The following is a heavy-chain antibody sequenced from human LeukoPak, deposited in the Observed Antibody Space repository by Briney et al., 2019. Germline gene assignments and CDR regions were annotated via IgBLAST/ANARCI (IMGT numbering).Heavy chain of an antibody. CDR1: GFSFSTFS. V-gene: IGHV3-33*01. CDR3: ARGDETYYFDY. J-gene: IGHJ4*02. Sequence: GGSLRLSCAASGFSFSTFSMHWVRQAPGKGLEWVALIWYDGSNKYYADSVKGRFTISRDNSKNTLYLQMNSLRAEDTAVYYCARGDETYYFDYWGQGTLVTVSS. CDR2: IWYDGSNK.